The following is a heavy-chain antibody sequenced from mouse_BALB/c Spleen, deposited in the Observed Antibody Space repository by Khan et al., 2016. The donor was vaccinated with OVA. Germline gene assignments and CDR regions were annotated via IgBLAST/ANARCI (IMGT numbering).Heavy chain of an antibody. Sequence: VPLPPPGAELVKAGASVKMSCKASGYTFTSYWMHWVKQRLGQGLEWFAETNPTNGRTYYNEKFKSKATLTVDKSSSTAYMLLSGPTFEDSAVYYCARSKKIVATYFDYWGQGTTLTVSS. CDR3: ARSKKIVATYFDY. V-gene: IGHV1S81*02. CDR2: TNPTNGRT. CDR1: GYTFTSYW. D-gene: IGHD1-1*01. J-gene: IGHJ2*01.